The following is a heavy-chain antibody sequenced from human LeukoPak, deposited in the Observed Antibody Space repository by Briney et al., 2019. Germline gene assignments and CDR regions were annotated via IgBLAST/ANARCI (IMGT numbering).Heavy chain of an antibody. J-gene: IGHJ5*02. D-gene: IGHD3-16*01. CDR2: ICGSSGNI. CDR1: GFTFSSHR. Sequence: GGSLRLSCAASGFTFSSHRMNWVREAPGKGLEWVSGICGSSGNIYYADSVKGRFTISRDNYKNTLYLQMNSLRAEDTAVYYCAKDDNYIRFSSWGKGTLVTVSS. V-gene: IGHV3-23*01. CDR3: AKDDNYIRFSS.